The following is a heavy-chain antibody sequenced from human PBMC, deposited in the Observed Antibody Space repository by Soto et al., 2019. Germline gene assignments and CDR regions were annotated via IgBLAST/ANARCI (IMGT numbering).Heavy chain of an antibody. Sequence: GASVKVYWKASGYTFTSYDINWVRQATGQGLEWMGWMNPNSGNTGYAQKFQGRVTMTRNTSISTAYMELNSLKTEDTAVYYCRAFDWSPYWGQGTLVTVSS. CDR2: MNPNSGNT. V-gene: IGHV1-8*01. CDR3: RAFDWSPY. CDR1: GYTFTSYD. J-gene: IGHJ4*02. D-gene: IGHD3-9*01.